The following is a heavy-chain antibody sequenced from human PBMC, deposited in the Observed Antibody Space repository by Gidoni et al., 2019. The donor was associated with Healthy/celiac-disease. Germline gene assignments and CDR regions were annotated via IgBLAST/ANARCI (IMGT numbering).Heavy chain of an antibody. CDR1: GGTFSSYA. D-gene: IGHD3-22*01. J-gene: IGHJ3*02. CDR2: IITIFGTE. V-gene: IGHV1-69*01. CDR3: AREHHYYYDSSGYDFDI. Sequence: QVQLLQSAAAVNKLGSSVKVSCKAPGGTFSSYAISWVRQAPGQGLEWMGGIITIFGTENYEQKFQGRVTITADESTSTAYMELSSLRYEDTAVYYCAREHHYYYDSSGYDFDIWGQGTMVTVSS.